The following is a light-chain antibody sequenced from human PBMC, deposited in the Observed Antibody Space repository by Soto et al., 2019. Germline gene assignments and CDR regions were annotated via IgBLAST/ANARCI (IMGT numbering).Light chain of an antibody. CDR2: AAS. J-gene: IGKJ5*01. V-gene: IGKV1-9*01. CDR1: QDIHTY. CDR3: QQRKSYPIT. Sequence: DIQLTQSPSFLSASVGDRVTITCRASQDIHTYLAWYQQKPGKPPKLLIFAASTLQNGVPSRFSGSGSGTEFTVTITSLQPEEFATYYCQQRKSYPITFGQGTRREIK.